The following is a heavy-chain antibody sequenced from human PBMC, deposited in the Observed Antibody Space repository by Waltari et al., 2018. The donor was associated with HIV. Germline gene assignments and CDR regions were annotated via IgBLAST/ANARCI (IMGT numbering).Heavy chain of an antibody. J-gene: IGHJ5*02. Sequence: EVPLVESGGDLVQPGGSLRLSCAASGFTFDAYAMHWVRQAPGKGLGWVSGISWKSGNIAYADSVKGRFTISRDNAKNSLYLQMSSLRAEDTAFYYCARGPMYRWFDPWGQGTLVTVSS. CDR1: GFTFDAYA. CDR3: ARGPMYRWFDP. CDR2: ISWKSGNI. D-gene: IGHD3-10*02. V-gene: IGHV3-9*01.